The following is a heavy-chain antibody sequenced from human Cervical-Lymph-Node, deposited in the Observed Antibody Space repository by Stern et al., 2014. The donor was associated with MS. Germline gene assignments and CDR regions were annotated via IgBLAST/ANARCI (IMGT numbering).Heavy chain of an antibody. V-gene: IGHV5-51*03. J-gene: IGHJ6*02. Sequence: VQLVESGAEVKKPGESLKISCKGSGYTFTNNWIAWVRQMPGKGLEWMGIIYPDDSDIRYSPSLQGPVTISAGKSISPAYLQWSSLKAADSAVYYCARPPPRRKWDDPNYGMDVWGQGTTVTVSS. CDR2: IYPDDSDI. CDR1: GYTFTNNW. D-gene: IGHD1-1*01. CDR3: ARPPPRRKWDDPNYGMDV.